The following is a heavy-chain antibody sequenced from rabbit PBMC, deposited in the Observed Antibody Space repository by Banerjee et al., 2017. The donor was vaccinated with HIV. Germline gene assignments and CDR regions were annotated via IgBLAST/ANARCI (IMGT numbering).Heavy chain of an antibody. D-gene: IGHD2-1*01. Sequence: QSLEESGGDLVKPGASLTLTCTASGFSFSAGYMCWVRQAPGKGLEWIARIYGGSSGTTYYATWAKGRFTISKTSSTTVTLQMTSLTAADTATYFCARDYSITDYGMDLWGPGTLVTVS. J-gene: IGHJ6*01. CDR3: ARDYSITDYGMDL. V-gene: IGHV1S40*01. CDR1: GFSFSAGY. CDR2: IYGGSSGTT.